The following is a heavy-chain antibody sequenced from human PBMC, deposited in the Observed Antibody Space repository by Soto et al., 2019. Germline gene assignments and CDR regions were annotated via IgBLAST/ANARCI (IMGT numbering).Heavy chain of an antibody. V-gene: IGHV1-69*01. CDR3: ARRRYCSSTSCYSGGYYYGMDV. D-gene: IGHD2-2*02. CDR1: GGTFSSYA. Sequence: QVQLVQSGAEVKKPGSSVKVSCKASGGTFSSYAISWVRQAPGQGLEWMGGIIPIFGTANYAQKFQGRVTITADESTSTAYMELSRLRSEDTAVYYCARRRYCSSTSCYSGGYYYGMDVWCHGTTVTVSS. CDR2: IIPIFGTA. J-gene: IGHJ6*02.